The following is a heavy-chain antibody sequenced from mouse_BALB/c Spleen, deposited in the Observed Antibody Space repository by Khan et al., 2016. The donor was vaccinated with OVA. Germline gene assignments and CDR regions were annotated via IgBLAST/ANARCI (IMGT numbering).Heavy chain of an antibody. CDR1: GFTFSSYG. J-gene: IGHJ3*01. CDR2: ISSDGFYT. V-gene: IGHV5-6*01. D-gene: IGHD4-1*01. Sequence: EVELVESGGDLVKPGRSPKLSCAASGFTFSSYGMSWVRQTPDKRLEWVATISSDGFYTYSPDSVKGRFTISRDNAKNTLYLQMSSLKSEDTAMYYCASHLTGSFAYWGQGTLVTVSA. CDR3: ASHLTGSFAY.